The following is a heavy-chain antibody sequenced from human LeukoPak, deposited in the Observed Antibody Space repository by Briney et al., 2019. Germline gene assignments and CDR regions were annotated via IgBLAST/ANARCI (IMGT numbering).Heavy chain of an antibody. J-gene: IGHJ4*02. Sequence: SETLSLTCSLSVSSIGRHYWTWIRQPPGKGLEWIGYTYFSGSSNYNPSPKSRATTSLDRAKNQISLTLTSVTAADTAVYICARAKAAGSYDFWGQGTLVTVSS. CDR3: ARAKAAGSYDF. CDR2: TYFSGSS. D-gene: IGHD6-13*01. CDR1: VSSIGRHY. V-gene: IGHV4-59*11.